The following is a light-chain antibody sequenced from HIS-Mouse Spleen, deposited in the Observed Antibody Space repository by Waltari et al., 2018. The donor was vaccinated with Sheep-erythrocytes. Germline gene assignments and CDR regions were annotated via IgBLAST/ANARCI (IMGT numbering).Light chain of an antibody. V-gene: IGLV2-11*01. Sequence: QSALTQPRPVSGSPGQSVTLSFTGTSSDVGGYHSVSCYQQHPGKAPKLMIYDVSKRPSGVPDRCSGSKSGNTASLTISGLQAEDEADYYCCSYAGSYNHVFATGTKVTVL. CDR3: CSYAGSYNHV. CDR1: SSDVGGYHS. CDR2: DVS. J-gene: IGLJ1*01.